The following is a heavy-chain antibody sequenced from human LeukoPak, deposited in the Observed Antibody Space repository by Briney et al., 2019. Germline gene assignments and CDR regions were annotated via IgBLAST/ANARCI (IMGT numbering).Heavy chain of an antibody. V-gene: IGHV3-23*01. D-gene: IGHD3-10*01. CDR1: GFTFSSYA. CDR2: ISVNGGTT. Sequence: GGSLRLSCAASGFTFSSYAMTWVRQAPGKGLEWVSSISVNGGTTYYADSVKGRFTISRDSSKNTLYLQMNSLRAEDTAVYYCARMVRGVHTFDCWGQGTLVTVSS. J-gene: IGHJ4*02. CDR3: ARMVRGVHTFDC.